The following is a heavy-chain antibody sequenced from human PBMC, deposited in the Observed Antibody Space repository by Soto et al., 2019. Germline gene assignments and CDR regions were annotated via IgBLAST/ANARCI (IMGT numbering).Heavy chain of an antibody. CDR3: AHRVLRTVFGLVTTTAIYFDY. CDR2: LYWDDVK. J-gene: IGHJ4*02. D-gene: IGHD3-3*01. Sequence: QITLNESGPTRVKPRQTLTLPCTFSGFSLTTSGVGVGWIRPSPGKAPEWLALLYWDDVKRYSPSLKSRLTLTNDTSKNQVVLTMADLDPADTATYYCAHRVLRTVFGLVTTTAIYFDYWGQGTPVAVSS. V-gene: IGHV2-5*02. CDR1: GFSLTTSGVG.